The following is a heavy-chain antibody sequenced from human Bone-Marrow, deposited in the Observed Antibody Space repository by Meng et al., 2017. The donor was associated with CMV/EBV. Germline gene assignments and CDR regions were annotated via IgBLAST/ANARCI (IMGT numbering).Heavy chain of an antibody. CDR2: IYSGGST. D-gene: IGHD5-12*01. CDR3: ASTTVLYSGYEGAANDN. J-gene: IGHJ1*01. CDR1: GFTVSSNY. Sequence: GGSLRLSCAASGFTVSSNYMSWVRQAPGKGLEWVSVIYSGGSTYYADSVKGRFTISRDNSKNTLYLQMNSLRAEDTAVYYCASTTVLYSGYEGAANDNWGQGTLVTVPS. V-gene: IGHV3-66*02.